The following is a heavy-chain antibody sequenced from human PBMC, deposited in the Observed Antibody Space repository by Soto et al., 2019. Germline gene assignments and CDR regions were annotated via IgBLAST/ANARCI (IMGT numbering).Heavy chain of an antibody. CDR2: IIPIFGTA. CDR3: ARERNYCSGGSCYPNWFDP. D-gene: IGHD2-15*01. Sequence: QVQLVQSGAEVKKPGSSVKVSCKASGGTFSSYAISWVRQAPGQGLEWMGGIIPIFGTANFAQKFQGRVTITADESTSTAYMELSSLRSEDTAVYYCARERNYCSGGSCYPNWFDPWGQGTLVTVSS. CDR1: GGTFSSYA. V-gene: IGHV1-69*01. J-gene: IGHJ5*02.